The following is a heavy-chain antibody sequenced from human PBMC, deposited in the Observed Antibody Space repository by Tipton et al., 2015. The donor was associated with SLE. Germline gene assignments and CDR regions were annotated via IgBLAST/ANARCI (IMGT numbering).Heavy chain of an antibody. V-gene: IGHV3-48*04. CDR3: ARAIQSSYYYDSSGPSYFDY. CDR2: ISSSGSTI. Sequence: GSLRLSCAASGFTFSSYAMSWVRQAPGKGLEWVSYISSSGSTIYYADSVKGRFTISRDNAKNSLYLQMNSLRAEDTAVYYCARAIQSSYYYDSSGPSYFDYWGQGTLVTVSS. CDR1: GFTFSSYA. D-gene: IGHD3-22*01. J-gene: IGHJ4*02.